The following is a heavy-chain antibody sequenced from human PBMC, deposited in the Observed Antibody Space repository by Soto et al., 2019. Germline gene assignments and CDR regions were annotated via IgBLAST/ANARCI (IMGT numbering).Heavy chain of an antibody. D-gene: IGHD3-9*01. V-gene: IGHV3-23*01. J-gene: IGHJ6*02. CDR2: ISGSGGST. CDR1: GFTFSSYA. Sequence: GGSLRLSCAASGFTFSSYAMSWVRQAPGKGLEWVSAISGSGGSTYYADSVKGRFTISRDNSKNTLYLQMNSLRAEDTAVYYCAKARGVLRYFDWLTGNYYYYGMDVWGQGTTVTVSS. CDR3: AKARGVLRYFDWLTGNYYYYGMDV.